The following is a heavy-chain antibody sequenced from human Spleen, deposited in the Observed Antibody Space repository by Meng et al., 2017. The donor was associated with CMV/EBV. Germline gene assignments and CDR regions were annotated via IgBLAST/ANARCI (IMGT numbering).Heavy chain of an antibody. CDR1: GYTFTSYG. CDR2: ISAYNGNT. Sequence: ASGYTFTSYGISWVRQAPGPGLEWMGWISAYNGNTNYAQKLQGRVTMTTDTSTSTAYMELRSLRSDDTAVYYCARVVRGLRSNWFDPWGQGTLVTVSS. D-gene: IGHD3-10*02. J-gene: IGHJ5*02. V-gene: IGHV1-18*01. CDR3: ARVVRGLRSNWFDP.